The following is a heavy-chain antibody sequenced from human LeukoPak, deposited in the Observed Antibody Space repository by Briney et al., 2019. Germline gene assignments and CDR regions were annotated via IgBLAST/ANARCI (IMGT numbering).Heavy chain of an antibody. J-gene: IGHJ4*02. CDR2: ISSRSSNI. CDR1: GFTLSSYS. D-gene: IGHD5-18*01. CDR3: AKETYVDTAMVTDFDY. V-gene: IGHV3-21*04. Sequence: GGSLRLSCAASGFTLSSYSMNWVRQAPGKGLEWVSSISSRSSNIYYADSVKGRFTISRDNAKNSLYLQMNSLRAEDTAVYYCAKETYVDTAMVTDFDYWGQGTLVTVSS.